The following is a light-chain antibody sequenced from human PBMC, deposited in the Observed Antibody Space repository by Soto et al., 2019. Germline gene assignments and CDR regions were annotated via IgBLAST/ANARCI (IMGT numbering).Light chain of an antibody. V-gene: IGKV3-20*01. CDR3: QQYGNSPT. J-gene: IGKJ1*01. Sequence: EIVLTQSPGTLSLSPGERATLSCRASQSVISSFLAWYQQKPGQAPRVLIYGASSRATGIPDRFSGSGSGTDFTLTISRLEREDVAVYFCQQYGNSPTCGQGTKVESK. CDR2: GAS. CDR1: QSVISSF.